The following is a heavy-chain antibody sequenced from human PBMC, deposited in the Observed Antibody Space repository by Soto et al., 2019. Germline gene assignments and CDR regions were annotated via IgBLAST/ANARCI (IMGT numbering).Heavy chain of an antibody. CDR3: ARAGQLLPLSY. J-gene: IGHJ4*02. Sequence: ASVKGSWKGAGYAFSSYAMHWVLQAPGQRLEWMGWINAGNGNTKYSQKFQGRVTITRDTSASTAYMELSSLRSEDTAVYYCARAGQLLPLSYWGQGTLVTVSS. V-gene: IGHV1-3*01. CDR1: GYAFSSYA. CDR2: INAGNGNT. D-gene: IGHD2-2*01.